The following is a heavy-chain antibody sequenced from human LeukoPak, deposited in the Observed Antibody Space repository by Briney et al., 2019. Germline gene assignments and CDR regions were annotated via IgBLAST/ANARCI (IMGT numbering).Heavy chain of an antibody. V-gene: IGHV4-61*01. CDR1: GGSVSIGSYY. CDR2: IYYSGST. J-gene: IGHJ4*02. D-gene: IGHD3-10*01. CDR3: ASRDNGSGVVPDY. Sequence: SETLSLTCTVSGGSVSIGSYYWSWIRQPPGKGLEWIGYIYYSGSTNYNPSLKSRVTISVDTSKNQFSLKLSSVTAADTAVYYCASRDNGSGVVPDYWGQGTLVTVSS.